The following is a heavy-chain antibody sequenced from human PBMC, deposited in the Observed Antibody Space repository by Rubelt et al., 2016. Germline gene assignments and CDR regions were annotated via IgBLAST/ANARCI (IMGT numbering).Heavy chain of an antibody. J-gene: IGHJ6*02. CDR2: ISSSGSTI. CDR3: ASLNYYGMDV. Sequence: EWVSYISSSGSTIYYADSVKGRFTISRDNAKNSLYLQMNSLKTEDTAVYYCASLNYYGMDVWGQGTTVTVSS. V-gene: IGHV3-11*01.